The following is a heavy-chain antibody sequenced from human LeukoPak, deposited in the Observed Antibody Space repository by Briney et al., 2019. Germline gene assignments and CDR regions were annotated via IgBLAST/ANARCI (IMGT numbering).Heavy chain of an antibody. CDR3: ASFYSQQWLVIY. V-gene: IGHV3-33*08. Sequence: PGGSLRLSCAASGFTFSSYGMHWVRQAPGKGLEWVAVIWYDGSNKYYADSVKGRFTISRDNSKNTLYLQMNSLRAEDTAVYYCASFYSQQWLVIYWGQGTLVTVSS. CDR2: IWYDGSNK. CDR1: GFTFSSYG. J-gene: IGHJ4*02. D-gene: IGHD6-19*01.